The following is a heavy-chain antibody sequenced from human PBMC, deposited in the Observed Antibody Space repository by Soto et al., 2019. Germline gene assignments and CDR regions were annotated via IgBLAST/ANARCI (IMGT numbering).Heavy chain of an antibody. CDR2: ISAYNGNT. CDR1: GSTFTSYG. Sequence: QVQLVQSGAEVKKPGASVKFSCKAPGSTFTSYGISWLRQAPGQGLEGMGWISAYNGNTNYAQKLQGRVTMTTDTSTSTAYMELRSLRSDDTAVYYCARAGWTTVKAPYYYYMDVWGKGTTVTVSS. CDR3: ARAGWTTVKAPYYYYMDV. J-gene: IGHJ6*03. V-gene: IGHV1-18*01. D-gene: IGHD4-4*01.